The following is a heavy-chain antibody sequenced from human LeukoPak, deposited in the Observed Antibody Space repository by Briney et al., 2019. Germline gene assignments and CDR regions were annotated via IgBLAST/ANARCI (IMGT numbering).Heavy chain of an antibody. CDR2: ISGDGGSR. J-gene: IGHJ4*02. D-gene: IGHD2-2*01. Sequence: GGSLRLSCAASGFTFSTYAMSWVRQAPGQGLAWVSSISGDGGSRYYVESVKGRFTISRDNSKNTLNLQMNSLRVEDTAVYYCAKRPDCSTTNCFRFDYWGQGTLVTVSS. CDR1: GFTFSTYA. V-gene: IGHV3-23*01. CDR3: AKRPDCSTTNCFRFDY.